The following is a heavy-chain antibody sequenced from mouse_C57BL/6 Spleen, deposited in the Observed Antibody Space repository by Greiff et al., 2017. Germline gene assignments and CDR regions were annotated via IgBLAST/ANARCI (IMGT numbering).Heavy chain of an antibody. Sequence: QVQLQQSGAELVRPGASVKLSCKASGYTFTDYYINWVKQRPGQGLEWIARIYPGSGNTYYNEKFKGKATLTAEKSSSTAYMQLSSLTSEDSAVYFCARRAQARGYAMDYWGQGTSVTVSS. CDR1: GYTFTDYY. V-gene: IGHV1-76*01. CDR3: ARRAQARGYAMDY. D-gene: IGHD3-2*02. CDR2: IYPGSGNT. J-gene: IGHJ4*01.